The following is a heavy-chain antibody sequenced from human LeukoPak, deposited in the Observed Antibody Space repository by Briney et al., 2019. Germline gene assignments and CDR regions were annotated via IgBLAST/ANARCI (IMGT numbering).Heavy chain of an antibody. D-gene: IGHD5-12*01. CDR2: IIPILGIA. Sequence: SVKVSCKASGGTFSSYAISWMRQAPGQGLEWMGRIIPILGIANYAQKFQGRVTITADKSTSTAYMELSSLRSEDTAVYYCASAWLGDTYYFDYWGQGTLVTVSS. J-gene: IGHJ4*02. V-gene: IGHV1-69*04. CDR3: ASAWLGDTYYFDY. CDR1: GGTFSSYA.